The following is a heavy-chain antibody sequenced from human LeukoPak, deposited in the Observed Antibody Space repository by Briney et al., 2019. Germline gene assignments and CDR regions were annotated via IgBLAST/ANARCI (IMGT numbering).Heavy chain of an antibody. D-gene: IGHD4-11*01. Sequence: GRSLRLSCAASGFTFSSYGMHWVRQAPGKGLEWVAVISYDGSNKYYADSVKGRFTISRDNSKSTLYLQMNSLRAEDTAVYYCAKDPRYSKPAVKRYYGMDVWGQGTTVTVSS. CDR1: GFTFSSYG. CDR2: ISYDGSNK. CDR3: AKDPRYSKPAVKRYYGMDV. V-gene: IGHV3-30*18. J-gene: IGHJ6*02.